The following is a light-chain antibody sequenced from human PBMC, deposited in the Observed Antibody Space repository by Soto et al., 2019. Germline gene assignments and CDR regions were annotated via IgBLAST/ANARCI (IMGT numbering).Light chain of an antibody. CDR2: GAF. J-gene: IGKJ2*01. V-gene: IGKV1-39*01. CDR1: QSIGSL. CDR3: QQSDSTPPDT. Sequence: DIQMTQFPSSLSASVGERVTITCRASQSIGSLLNWYQQRAGKAPKLLIHGAFRLHGGVPSRFSGSGSGTDFTLTISNLQPEDYATYYCQQSDSTPPDTFGQGTKLDIK.